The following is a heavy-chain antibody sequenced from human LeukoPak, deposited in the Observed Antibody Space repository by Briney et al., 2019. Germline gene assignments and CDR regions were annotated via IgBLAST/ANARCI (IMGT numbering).Heavy chain of an antibody. J-gene: IGHJ4*02. CDR2: IYYSGST. V-gene: IGHV4-59*01. CDR1: GGSISSYY. Sequence: SETLSLTCTVSGGSISSYYWSWIRQPPGKGLEWIGYIYYSGSTNYNPSLKSRVTISVDTSKNQFSLKLNSVTAADTAMYYCARGPPGYCTGGSCSGGDYWGQGTLVTVSS. CDR3: ARGPPGYCTGGSCSGGDY. D-gene: IGHD2-15*01.